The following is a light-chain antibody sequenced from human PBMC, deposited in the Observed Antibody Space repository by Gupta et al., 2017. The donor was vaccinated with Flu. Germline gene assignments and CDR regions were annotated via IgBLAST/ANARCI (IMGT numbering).Light chain of an antibody. CDR1: KLGDKY. CDR2: QDN. Sequence: SYALTQPPSVSVSPGQTASITCSGNKLGDKYSYWYQQKPGQSPVLVISQDNKRPSGIPERFSGSNSGNTATLTISGTQAMDEADYYCQAWDSGTVVFGGGTKLTVL. V-gene: IGLV3-1*01. CDR3: QAWDSGTVV. J-gene: IGLJ3*02.